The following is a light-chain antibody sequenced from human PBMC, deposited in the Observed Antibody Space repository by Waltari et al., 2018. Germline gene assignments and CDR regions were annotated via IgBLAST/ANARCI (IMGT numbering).Light chain of an antibody. Sequence: QAVVTQEPSLTVSPGGTVPLTCGSNTGAVTSTHYSYWFQQKPGQAPRTLIYDTNRRHSETPARFSGSLLGDKAALTLSGAQPEDEADYYCLLSYSGTRVFGTGTKVTVL. CDR2: DTN. CDR1: TGAVTSTHY. V-gene: IGLV7-46*01. J-gene: IGLJ1*01. CDR3: LLSYSGTRV.